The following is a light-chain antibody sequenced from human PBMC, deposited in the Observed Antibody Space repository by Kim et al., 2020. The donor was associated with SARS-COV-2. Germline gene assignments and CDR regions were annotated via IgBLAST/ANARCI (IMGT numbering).Light chain of an antibody. CDR2: SND. V-gene: IGLV1-44*01. CDR3: AAWDDSLNGVV. Sequence: GLRVTISWSGSSSNIGSNTVNWYQLLPGTGPKLLIYSNDARPSGVPDRLSGSKSGTSASLAISGLQSDDEADYYCAAWDDSLNGVVFGGGTQLTVL. CDR1: SSNIGSNT. J-gene: IGLJ2*01.